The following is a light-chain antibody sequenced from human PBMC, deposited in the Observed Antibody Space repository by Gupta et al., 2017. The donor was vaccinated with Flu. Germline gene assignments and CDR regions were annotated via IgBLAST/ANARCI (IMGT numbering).Light chain of an antibody. J-gene: IGKJ1*01. CDR1: QSISNY. V-gene: IGKV3-11*01. CDR3: QQRRIWPPT. Sequence: PDTLSLSPGESATLSCRASQSISNYLAWYQQRPGQAPRLLIYDASNRATGIPARFSGSGSGTDFTLTISSLEPEDFAVYYCQQRRIWPPTFGQGTKVEVK. CDR2: DAS.